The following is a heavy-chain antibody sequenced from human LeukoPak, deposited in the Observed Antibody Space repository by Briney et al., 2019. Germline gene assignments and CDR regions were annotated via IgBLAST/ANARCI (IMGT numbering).Heavy chain of an antibody. V-gene: IGHV4-59*01. CDR2: VYYSGST. D-gene: IGHD3-10*01. CDR1: GGSISSYY. Sequence: SETLSLTCTVSGGSISSYYWSWIRQPPGKGLEWIGYVYYSGSTNYNPSLKSRVTISVDTSKNQFSLKLSSVTAADTAVYYCARSELLWFGGVNSGFDHWGQGTLVTVSS. J-gene: IGHJ4*02. CDR3: ARSELLWFGGVNSGFDH.